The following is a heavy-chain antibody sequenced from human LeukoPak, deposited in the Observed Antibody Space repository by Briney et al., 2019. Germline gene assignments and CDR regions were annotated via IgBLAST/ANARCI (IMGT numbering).Heavy chain of an antibody. CDR1: GGSFSGYY. CDR2: INHSGST. CDR3: ARDTGEYYDSSGYTYYFDY. J-gene: IGHJ4*02. V-gene: IGHV4-34*01. Sequence: TSETLSLTCAVYGGSFSGYYWSWIRQPPGKGLERIGEINHSGSTNYNPSLKSRVTISVDTSKNQFSLKLSSVTAADTAVYYCARDTGEYYDSSGYTYYFDYWGQGTLVTVSS. D-gene: IGHD3-22*01.